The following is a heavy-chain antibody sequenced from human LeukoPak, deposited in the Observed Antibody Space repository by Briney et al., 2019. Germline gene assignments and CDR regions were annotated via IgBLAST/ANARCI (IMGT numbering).Heavy chain of an antibody. Sequence: PGGSLRLSCVASGFTFSSHGMHCVRPAPGKGLEWVALIWYDGTRENYADSVKGRFTISTDLSKNTLNLQMNSLSVDDTAVFYCARDLSFGRLDFRGQGTLVTVSS. D-gene: IGHD1-26*01. CDR2: IWYDGTRE. CDR1: GFTFSSHG. CDR3: ARDLSFGRLDF. J-gene: IGHJ4*02. V-gene: IGHV3-33*01.